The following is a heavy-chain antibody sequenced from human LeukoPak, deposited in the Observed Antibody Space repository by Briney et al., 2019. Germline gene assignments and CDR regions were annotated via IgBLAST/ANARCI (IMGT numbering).Heavy chain of an antibody. Sequence: PGGSLRLSCAASGFTFSIYWMHWGRQPPGEGLVWVSRIDTDGSSATYAHSVKGRFTISRDNAKNTMYLQLNSLRVEDTGVYYCASALTTVTPHFHCWGQGTLVTVSS. CDR2: IDTDGSSA. CDR1: GFTFSIYW. CDR3: ASALTTVTPHFHC. J-gene: IGHJ4*02. D-gene: IGHD4-17*01. V-gene: IGHV3-74*01.